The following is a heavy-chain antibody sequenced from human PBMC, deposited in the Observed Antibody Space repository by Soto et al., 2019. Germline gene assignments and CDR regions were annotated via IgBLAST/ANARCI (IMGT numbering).Heavy chain of an antibody. V-gene: IGHV3-21*01. CDR3: ASDLTEYSSSSAFDY. CDR1: GFTFSSYS. CDR2: ISSSSSYI. Sequence: GGSLRLSCAASGFTFSSYSMNWVRQAPGKGLEWVSSISSSSSYIYYADSVKGRFTISRDNAKNSLYLQMNSLRAEDTAVYYCASDLTEYSSSSAFDYWGQGTLVTVSS. J-gene: IGHJ4*02. D-gene: IGHD6-6*01.